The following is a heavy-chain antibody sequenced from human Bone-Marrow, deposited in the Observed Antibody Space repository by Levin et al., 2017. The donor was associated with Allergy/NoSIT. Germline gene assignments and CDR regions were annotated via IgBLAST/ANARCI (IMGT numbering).Heavy chain of an antibody. V-gene: IGHV4-59*01. D-gene: IGHD4-23*01. Sequence: SETLSLTCTVSGGSISSYYWTWIRQAPEKRLEWIGYIYYNGKSNYNPSLKTRVSISIDTSKNLFSLSLSSVTAADSAIYYCARAIPPGGNSYYYYYMDVWGKGITVTVSS. CDR1: GGSISSYY. J-gene: IGHJ6*03. CDR2: IYYNGKS. CDR3: ARAIPPGGNSYYYYYMDV.